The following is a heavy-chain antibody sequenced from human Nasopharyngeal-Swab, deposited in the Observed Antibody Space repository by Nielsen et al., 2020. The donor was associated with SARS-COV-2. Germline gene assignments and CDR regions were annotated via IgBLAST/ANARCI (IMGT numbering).Heavy chain of an antibody. CDR2: IKQDGSEK. Sequence: GESLKISCAASGFTFSSYWMSWVRQAPGKGLEWVANIKQDGSEKYYEDSVKGRFTISRDNAKNSLYLQMNSLRAEDTAVYYCARVGRGYYYDSGAFDIWGQGTMVTVSS. D-gene: IGHD3-22*01. J-gene: IGHJ3*02. CDR3: ARVGRGYYYDSGAFDI. V-gene: IGHV3-7*01. CDR1: GFTFSSYW.